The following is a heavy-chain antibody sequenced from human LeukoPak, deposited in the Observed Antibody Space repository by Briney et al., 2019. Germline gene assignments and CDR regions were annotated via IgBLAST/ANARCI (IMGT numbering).Heavy chain of an antibody. V-gene: IGHV4-59*01. J-gene: IGHJ5*02. CDR3: AREVVVPAAMYDWFDP. CDR2: IYYIGST. D-gene: IGHD2-2*01. CDR1: GGSISSYY. Sequence: SETLSLTCTVSGGSISSYYWSWIRQPPGKGLEGIGYIYYIGSTNYNPSLKSRVTISVDTSKNQFSLKLSSVTAADTAVYYCAREVVVPAAMYDWFDPWGQGTLVTVSS.